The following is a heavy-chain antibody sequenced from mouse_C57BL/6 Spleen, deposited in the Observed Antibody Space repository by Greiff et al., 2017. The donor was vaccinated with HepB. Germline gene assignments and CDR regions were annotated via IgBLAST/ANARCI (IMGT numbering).Heavy chain of an antibody. V-gene: IGHV5-4*01. CDR2: ISDGGSYT. CDR1: GFTFSSYA. D-gene: IGHD1-1*01. J-gene: IGHJ3*01. Sequence: EVQGVESGGGLVKPGGSLKLSCAASGFTFSSYAMSWVRQTPEKRLEWVATISDGGSYTYYPDNVKGRFTISRDNAKNNLYLQMSHLKSEDTAMYYCARDSYGSTPWFAYWGQGTLVTVSA. CDR3: ARDSYGSTPWFAY.